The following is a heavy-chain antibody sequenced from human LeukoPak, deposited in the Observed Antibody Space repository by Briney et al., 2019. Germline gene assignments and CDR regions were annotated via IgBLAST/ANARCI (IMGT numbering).Heavy chain of an antibody. CDR3: AKPYGSGSYNY. Sequence: GGSLRLSCAASGFTFSSYSMNWVRQAPGKGLEWVSSISSSSSYIYYADSVKGRFTISRDNAKNTLYLQMNSLRAEDTAVYYCAKPYGSGSYNYWGQGTLVTVSS. CDR2: ISSSSSYI. CDR1: GFTFSSYS. J-gene: IGHJ4*02. D-gene: IGHD3-10*01. V-gene: IGHV3-21*04.